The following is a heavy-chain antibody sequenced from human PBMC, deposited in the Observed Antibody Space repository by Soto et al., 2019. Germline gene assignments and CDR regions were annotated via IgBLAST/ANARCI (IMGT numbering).Heavy chain of an antibody. CDR1: GFTFSSYS. V-gene: IGHV3-21*01. CDR2: ISSSSSYI. D-gene: IGHD3-9*01. CDR3: ARSFGVHYDILTGYYNRGEFDY. Sequence: PGGSLRLSCAASGFTFSSYSMNWVRQAPGKGLEWVSSISSSSSYIYYADSVKGRFTISRDNAKNSLYLQMNSLRAEDTAVYYCARSFGVHYDILTGYYNRGEFDYWGQGTLVTVSS. J-gene: IGHJ4*02.